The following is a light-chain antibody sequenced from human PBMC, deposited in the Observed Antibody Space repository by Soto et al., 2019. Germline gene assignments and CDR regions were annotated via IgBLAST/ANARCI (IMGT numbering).Light chain of an antibody. J-gene: IGKJ1*01. Sequence: EIVMTQSPVTLYVSPGERATLSCRASQTISTKLAWYQQKPGQAPRLLIYGASTRATGVPARFSGSGSGTEFTLTISSVQSEDFAVYYCQQYNDWPPKRTFGQGTKVDVK. CDR3: QQYNDWPPKRT. CDR2: GAS. CDR1: QTISTK. V-gene: IGKV3-15*01.